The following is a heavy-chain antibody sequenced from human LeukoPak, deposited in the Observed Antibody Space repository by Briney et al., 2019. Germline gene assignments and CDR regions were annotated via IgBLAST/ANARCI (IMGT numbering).Heavy chain of an antibody. CDR2: INEDGSGK. CDR3: VRDDGDV. CDR1: GFTFSSYA. Sequence: GGSLRLSCAASGFTFSSYAMNWVRQAPGKGLEWVASINEDGSGKYSMDSVKDRVTISRDNAKNSLDLQINSLTVEDTAIYYCVRDDGDVWGKGTTVTVSS. J-gene: IGHJ6*04. V-gene: IGHV3-7*01.